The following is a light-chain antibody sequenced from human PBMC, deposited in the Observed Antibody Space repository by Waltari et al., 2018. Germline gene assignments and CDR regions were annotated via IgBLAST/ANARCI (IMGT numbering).Light chain of an antibody. Sequence: QSALTQPASVSGSPGQSLTISCPGTSSDVGGYNYVPWYQQYPGKAPKLMIYDVSKRPSGVSNRFSGSKSGNTASLTISGLQAEDEADYYCCSYAGSRIHVLFGGGTKLTVL. CDR1: SSDVGGYNY. J-gene: IGLJ2*01. CDR2: DVS. CDR3: CSYAGSRIHVL. V-gene: IGLV2-23*02.